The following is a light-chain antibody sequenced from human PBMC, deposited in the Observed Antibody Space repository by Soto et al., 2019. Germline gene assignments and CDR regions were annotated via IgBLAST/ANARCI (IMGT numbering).Light chain of an antibody. CDR1: QSVSSSY. CDR3: QQYGASPWT. J-gene: IGKJ1*01. CDR2: GAS. Sequence: IGMTHSPTTLSLSPGERATLSCRASQSVSSSYLAWYQQKPGQAPRLLIYGASSRATGIPDRFSGSGSGTDFSLIICRLEPEDFAVYICQQYGASPWTSGQGTKVDIK. V-gene: IGKV3-20*01.